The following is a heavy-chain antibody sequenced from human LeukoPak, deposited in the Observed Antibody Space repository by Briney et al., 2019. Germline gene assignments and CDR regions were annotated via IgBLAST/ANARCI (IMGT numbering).Heavy chain of an antibody. CDR3: ARDGSTSGNWYFDL. V-gene: IGHV3-53*01. Sequence: GGSLRLSCVASGFTVSSNYMSWVRQAPGKGLEWVSVIYSGGSTYYADSVKGRFTISRDNSKNTLYLQMNSLRAEDTAVYYCARDGSTSGNWYFDLWGRGTLVTVSS. CDR2: IYSGGST. CDR1: GFTVSSNY. D-gene: IGHD2-2*01. J-gene: IGHJ2*01.